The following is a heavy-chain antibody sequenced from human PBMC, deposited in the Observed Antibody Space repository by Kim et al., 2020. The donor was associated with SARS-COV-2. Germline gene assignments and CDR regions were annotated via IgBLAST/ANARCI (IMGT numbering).Heavy chain of an antibody. CDR2: ITSSSRTI. D-gene: IGHD1-26*01. CDR1: GFTFSSYS. Sequence: GGSLRLSCAASGFTFSSYSMNWVRQAPGKGLEWVSYITSSSRTIYYADSVKGRLTISRDNVKNSLYLQMNNLRDEDTAVYYCARDGAKGYYDMDVWGQGTTVTVSS. V-gene: IGHV3-48*02. J-gene: IGHJ6*02. CDR3: ARDGAKGYYDMDV.